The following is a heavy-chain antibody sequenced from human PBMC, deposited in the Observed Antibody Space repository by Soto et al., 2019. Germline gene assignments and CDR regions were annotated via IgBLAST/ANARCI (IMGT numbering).Heavy chain of an antibody. CDR1: GFAVSSYA. J-gene: IGHJ4*02. CDR3: AKDSDYYDSSGYYHEYYFDY. D-gene: IGHD3-22*01. CDR2: TSGSGGST. V-gene: IGHV3-23*01. Sequence: GGSLRISCAASGFAVSSYAMSWVRQAPGKGLEWVSATSGSGGSTYYADSVKGRFTISRDNSKNTLYLQMNSLRAEDTAVYYCAKDSDYYDSSGYYHEYYFDYWGQGTLVTVSS.